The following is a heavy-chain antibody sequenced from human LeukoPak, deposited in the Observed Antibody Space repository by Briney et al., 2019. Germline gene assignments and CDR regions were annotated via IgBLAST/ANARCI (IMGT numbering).Heavy chain of an antibody. CDR3: ARGSDTAMVLFSCFDY. D-gene: IGHD5-18*01. V-gene: IGHV3-21*01. CDR2: ISSSSSYI. Sequence: GGSLRLSCAASGFTVSSNYMSWARQAPGKGLEWVSSISSSSSYIYYADSVKGRFTISRDNAKNSLYLQMNTLRAEDTAVYYCARGSDTAMVLFSCFDYWGQGTLVTVSS. CDR1: GFTVSSNY. J-gene: IGHJ4*02.